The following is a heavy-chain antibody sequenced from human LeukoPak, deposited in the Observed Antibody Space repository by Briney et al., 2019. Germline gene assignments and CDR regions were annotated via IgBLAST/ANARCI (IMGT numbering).Heavy chain of an antibody. CDR1: GFTFSNYY. V-gene: IGHV3-48*01. CDR2: ISGNSDTI. Sequence: GGSLRLSCSASGFTFSNYYMNWVRQAPGKGLEWVSYISGNSDTIYHADSVKDRVTISRDNAQNSLYLQMHSLRAEDTAVYYCARDQGGGTFDFWGQGTMVTVSS. D-gene: IGHD3-16*01. J-gene: IGHJ3*01. CDR3: ARDQGGGTFDF.